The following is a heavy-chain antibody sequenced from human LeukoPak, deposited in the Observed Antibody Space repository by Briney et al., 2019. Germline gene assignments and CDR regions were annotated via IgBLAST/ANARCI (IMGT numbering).Heavy chain of an antibody. Sequence: GGSLRLSCAASGFTFTTYWMHWVRQAPGKGLVWVSHINSDGSITSYADSVKGRFTISRDNAKNTLYLQMNSLRAEDTSVYYCARDAVDTANAVWGQGTTVTVSS. J-gene: IGHJ6*02. V-gene: IGHV3-74*01. CDR2: INSDGSIT. D-gene: IGHD5-18*01. CDR1: GFTFTTYW. CDR3: ARDAVDTANAV.